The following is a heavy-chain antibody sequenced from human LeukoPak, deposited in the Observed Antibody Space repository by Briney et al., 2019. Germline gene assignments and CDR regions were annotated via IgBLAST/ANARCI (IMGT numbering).Heavy chain of an antibody. CDR1: GFTFSSYA. V-gene: IGHV3-30-3*01. CDR3: ARWELLTLNAFDI. Sequence: GGSLRLSCAASGFTFSSYAMSWVRQAPGKGLEWVAVISYDGSNKYYADSVKGRFTISRDNSKNTLYLQMNSLRAEDTAVYYCARWELLTLNAFDIWGQGTMVTVSS. CDR2: ISYDGSNK. D-gene: IGHD1-26*01. J-gene: IGHJ3*02.